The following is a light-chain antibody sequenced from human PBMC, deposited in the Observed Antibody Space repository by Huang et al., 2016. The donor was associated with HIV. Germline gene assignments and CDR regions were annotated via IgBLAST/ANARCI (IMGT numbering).Light chain of an antibody. Sequence: EIVMTQSPASLSVSPGERATLSCRASQSVRTNLAWYQQKPGQTPRLRICGASTRVIGVPDRFSGGGSGTEFTLTISSLQSEDFAVYYCQQYNNWPPLTFGGGTKVETK. CDR2: GAS. CDR3: QQYNNWPPLT. CDR1: QSVRTN. J-gene: IGKJ4*01. V-gene: IGKV3D-15*01.